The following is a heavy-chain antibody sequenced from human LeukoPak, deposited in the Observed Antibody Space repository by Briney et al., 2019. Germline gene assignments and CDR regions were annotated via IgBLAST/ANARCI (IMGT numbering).Heavy chain of an antibody. D-gene: IGHD3-16*01. J-gene: IGHJ3*02. Sequence: GGSLRLSCAASGFTFSSYAMSWVRQAPGKGLKWVSLISGASTSTYYADSVKGRFSISRDNFKNTLYLQMNSLRAEDTAVYYCAKDRDDYVWGSYLGAFDIWGQGTMVTVSS. CDR2: ISGASTST. CDR3: AKDRDDYVWGSYLGAFDI. CDR1: GFTFSSYA. V-gene: IGHV3-23*01.